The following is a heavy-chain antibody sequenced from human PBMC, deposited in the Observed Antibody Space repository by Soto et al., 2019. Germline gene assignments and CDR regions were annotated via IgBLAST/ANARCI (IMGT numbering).Heavy chain of an antibody. V-gene: IGHV4-39*01. D-gene: IGHD2-21*01. CDR3: ARLTLTSIAV. CDR2: IYYSGST. Sequence: QLQLQESGPGLVKPSETLSLTCTVSGGTINSTSYYWGWIRQHPGKGLEWIGSIYYSGSTYYHPALNTRVTISVDTSKNLFSLKLSSVTAADTAVYYCARLTLTSIAVWGQGTLVTVSS. CDR1: GGTINSTSYY. J-gene: IGHJ4*02.